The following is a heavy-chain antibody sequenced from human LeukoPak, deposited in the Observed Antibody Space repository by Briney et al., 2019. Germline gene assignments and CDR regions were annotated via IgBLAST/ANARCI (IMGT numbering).Heavy chain of an antibody. V-gene: IGHV5-51*01. CDR3: ARLPYSSLSILNY. CDR2: IYPGDSDT. CDR1: GYSFTNYW. D-gene: IGHD6-6*01. J-gene: IGHJ4*02. Sequence: GESLKISCKGSGYSFTNYWIGWVRQMPGKGLEWMGIIYPGDSDTRYSPSFQGQVTISADKSISTAYLQWSSLKASDTAMYHCARLPYSSLSILNYWGQGTLVTVSS.